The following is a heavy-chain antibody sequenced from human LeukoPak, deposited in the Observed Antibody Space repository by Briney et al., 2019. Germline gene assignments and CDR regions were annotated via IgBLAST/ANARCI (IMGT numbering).Heavy chain of an antibody. Sequence: SETLSLTCTVSDGSISNYYWSWIRQPAGKALEWIGRIYTSGSTNYNPSLKSRGTISVDKYKNQFPLRLSSVTRADTAVYYCGRVSNYYDSSGYYYIFDYWGQGTLVTVSS. CDR3: GRVSNYYDSSGYYYIFDY. D-gene: IGHD3-22*01. J-gene: IGHJ4*02. V-gene: IGHV4-4*07. CDR1: DGSISNYY. CDR2: IYTSGST.